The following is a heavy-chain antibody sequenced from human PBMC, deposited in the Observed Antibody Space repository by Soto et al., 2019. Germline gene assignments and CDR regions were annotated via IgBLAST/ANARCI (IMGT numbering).Heavy chain of an antibody. CDR1: GGSFSSYA. J-gene: IGHJ4*02. Sequence: QVQLVQSGAEVKKPGSSVKVSCKASGGSFSSYAISWVRQGPGQGLEWMGGIIPIFGTPSYAQKFQGRVTITADESTSTAYMELSSLRSEDTAVYYCAREYRSSSGRFDNWGQGTLVTVSS. CDR3: AREYRSSSGRFDN. V-gene: IGHV1-69*01. CDR2: IIPIFGTP. D-gene: IGHD6-6*01.